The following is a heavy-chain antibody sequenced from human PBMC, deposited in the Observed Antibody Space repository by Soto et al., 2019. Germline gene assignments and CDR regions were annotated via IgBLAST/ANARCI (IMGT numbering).Heavy chain of an antibody. V-gene: IGHV3-48*02. CDR3: ARDLKGDRDYAMDV. CDR2: IALTSSTI. Sequence: PGESLRLSCAASGFSLSDNAMNWVRQAPGKGLEWISYIALTSSTIYYADSVKGRFTISRDNAQNSVFLQTNSLRDDGTAVYFCARDLKGDRDYAMDVWCQGTTVTVSS. CDR1: GFSLSDNA. D-gene: IGHD3-16*01. J-gene: IGHJ6*02.